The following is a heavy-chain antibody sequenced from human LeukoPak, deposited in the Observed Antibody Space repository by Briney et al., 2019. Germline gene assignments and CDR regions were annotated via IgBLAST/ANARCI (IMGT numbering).Heavy chain of an antibody. J-gene: IGHJ4*02. Sequence: SETLSLTCTVSGGSISSYYWSWIRQPPGKGLEWIGYIYYSGSTNYNPSLKSRVTISVDTSKNQFSLKLSSVTAADTAVYYCARVGSSGWYALYYFDYWGQGTLVPVSS. D-gene: IGHD6-19*01. CDR2: IYYSGST. CDR1: GGSISSYY. CDR3: ARVGSSGWYALYYFDY. V-gene: IGHV4-59*01.